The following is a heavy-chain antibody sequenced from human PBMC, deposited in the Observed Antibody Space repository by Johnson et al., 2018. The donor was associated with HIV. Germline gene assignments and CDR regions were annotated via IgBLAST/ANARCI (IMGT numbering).Heavy chain of an antibody. V-gene: IGHV3-53*01. CDR3: ARRDAALVTAALDI. CDR1: GFIVSTNY. Sequence: VQLVESGGGLIQPGGSLRLSCAASGFIVSTNYMSWVRQAPGKGLEWVSVIYNDDSTYYADSVKGRFTISRDISKNTLSLQMSSLRAEDTAVYYCARRDAALVTAALDIWGQGTMVTVSS. J-gene: IGHJ3*02. CDR2: IYNDDST. D-gene: IGHD5-18*01.